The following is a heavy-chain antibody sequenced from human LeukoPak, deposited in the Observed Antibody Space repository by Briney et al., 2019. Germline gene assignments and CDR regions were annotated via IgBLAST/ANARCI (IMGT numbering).Heavy chain of an antibody. J-gene: IGHJ4*02. V-gene: IGHV3-23*01. CDR2: ISGSGGST. D-gene: IGHD3-22*01. CDR1: GFTFSSYA. CDR3: ARLRITMIVVVITTKYYFDY. Sequence: GGSLRLSCAASGFTFSSYAMSWVRQAPGKGLEWVSAISGSGGSTYYADSVKGRFTISRDNSKNTPYLQMNSLRAEDTAVYYCARLRITMIVVVITTKYYFDYWGQGTLVTVSS.